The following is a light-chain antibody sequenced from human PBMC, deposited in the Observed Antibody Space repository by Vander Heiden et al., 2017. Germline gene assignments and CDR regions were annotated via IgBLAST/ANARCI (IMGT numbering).Light chain of an antibody. V-gene: IGLV2-8*01. CDR2: EVE. J-gene: IGLJ2*01. CDR3: SAYADNNLL. CDR1: SNDVGAYNY. Sequence: SALSQPPSASGSPGQSVTISCTGTSNDVGAYNYISWYQQHPGKAPKRMIHEVEKRPSGVPDRFSGSKSGNTASLTVSGLQAEDEADYYCSAYADNNLLFGGGTKLTVL.